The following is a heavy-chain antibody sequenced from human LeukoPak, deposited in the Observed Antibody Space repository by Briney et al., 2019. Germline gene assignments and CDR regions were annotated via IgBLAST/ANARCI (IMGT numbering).Heavy chain of an antibody. CDR1: GYTFTGHY. Sequence: ASVKVSCKASGYTFTGHYMHWVRQAPGQGLEWMGWINPNTGDTNYAQKFQDRVSMTRDTSINIAYMELHRLRSDDTALYYCARGSLAIFDWLDSWGQGTLVTVSS. V-gene: IGHV1-2*02. CDR3: ARGSLAIFDWLDS. D-gene: IGHD3-3*02. CDR2: INPNTGDT. J-gene: IGHJ5*01.